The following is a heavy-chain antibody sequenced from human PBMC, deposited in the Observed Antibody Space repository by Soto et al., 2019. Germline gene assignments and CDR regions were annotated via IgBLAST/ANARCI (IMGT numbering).Heavy chain of an antibody. Sequence: QVQLVESGGGVVQPGRSLRLSCAASRFIFSRYAMHWVRQAPGKGLEWVAVISYDGNNKYYTDSVKGRFTISRDNSKNTLYLQMNSLRAEDTAVYYCAKVHDTRAFYYYAMDVWGQGTTVTVSS. CDR2: ISYDGNNK. D-gene: IGHD1-1*01. V-gene: IGHV3-30*18. CDR3: AKVHDTRAFYYYAMDV. CDR1: RFIFSRYA. J-gene: IGHJ6*02.